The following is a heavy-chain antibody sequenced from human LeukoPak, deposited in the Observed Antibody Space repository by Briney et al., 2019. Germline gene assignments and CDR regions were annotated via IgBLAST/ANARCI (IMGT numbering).Heavy chain of an antibody. CDR3: ARGAYSGWYY. D-gene: IGHD6-19*01. CDR1: GFTFSSYT. Sequence: GGTLRLSCAASGFTFSSYTMNWVRQAPGKGLEWVSSISSSSSYIYYADSVKGRFTISRDNAKNSLYLQMNSLRAEDTAVYYCARGAYSGWYYWGQGTLVTVSS. CDR2: ISSSSSYI. V-gene: IGHV3-21*01. J-gene: IGHJ4*02.